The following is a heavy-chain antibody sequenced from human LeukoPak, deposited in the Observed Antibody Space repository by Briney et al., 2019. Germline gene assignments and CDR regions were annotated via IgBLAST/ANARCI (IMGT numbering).Heavy chain of an antibody. CDR3: ARVSDAYDYFFDY. Sequence: GGSLRLSCAASGSTFSSYSMNWVRQAPGKGLEWVSSVSRRSSFIFYADSVQGRFTISGDDAKDSLFLQLNSLRAEDTAVYYCARVSDAYDYFFDYWGQGTLVTVSS. CDR2: VSRRSSFI. D-gene: IGHD5-12*01. V-gene: IGHV3-21*01. CDR1: GSTFSSYS. J-gene: IGHJ4*02.